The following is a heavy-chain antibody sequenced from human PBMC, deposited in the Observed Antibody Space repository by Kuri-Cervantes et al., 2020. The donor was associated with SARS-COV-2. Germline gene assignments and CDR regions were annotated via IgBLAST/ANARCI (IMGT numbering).Heavy chain of an antibody. CDR1: GFTFSSYE. D-gene: IGHD3-22*01. CDR2: ISSSGSTI. V-gene: IGHV3-48*03. CDR3: ARGDSSGYLYYFDY. Sequence: GGSLRLSCAASGFTFSSYEMNWVRQAPGKGLEWVSYISSSGSTIYYADSVKGRFTISRDNAKNSLYLQMNSLRAEDTAVYNCARGDSSGYLYYFDYWGQGTLVTVSS. J-gene: IGHJ4*02.